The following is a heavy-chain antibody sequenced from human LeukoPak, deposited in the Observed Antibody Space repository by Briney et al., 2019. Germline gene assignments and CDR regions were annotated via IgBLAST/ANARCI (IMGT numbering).Heavy chain of an antibody. D-gene: IGHD3-10*01. V-gene: IGHV4-30-4*08. CDR1: GYSISSGYY. CDR3: ARSAFGSGSSYFDY. CDR2: IYYSGST. Sequence: PSETLSLTCAVSGYSISSGYYWGWIRQPPGEGLGWIGYIYYSGSTYYNPSLRSRVTISVDTSKNQISLKLSSVTAADTAVYYCARSAFGSGSSYFDYWGQGTLVTVSS. J-gene: IGHJ4*02.